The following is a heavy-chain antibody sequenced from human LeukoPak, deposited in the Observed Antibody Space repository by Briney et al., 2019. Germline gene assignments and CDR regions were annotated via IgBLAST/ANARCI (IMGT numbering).Heavy chain of an antibody. V-gene: IGHV3-48*01. CDR3: ARLSGNYYVDY. J-gene: IGHJ4*02. D-gene: IGHD1-26*01. CDR2: ISSSSSTI. Sequence: GGSLRLSCAASGFTFSAYSMIWVRQAPGKGLEWVSYISSSSSTIYYADSVKGRFTISRDNAKNSLYLQVNSLRAEDTAVHYCARLSGNYYVDYWGQGTLVSVSS. CDR1: GFTFSAYS.